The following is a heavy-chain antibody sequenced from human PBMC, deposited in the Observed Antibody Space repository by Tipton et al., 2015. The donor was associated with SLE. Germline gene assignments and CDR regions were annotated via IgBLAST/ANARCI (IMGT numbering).Heavy chain of an antibody. D-gene: IGHD3-10*01. CDR2: IYYSGST. J-gene: IGHJ4*02. V-gene: IGHV4-59*01. CDR3: ARDRGSGSYYNVGGLDY. Sequence: TLSLTCTVSGGSISSYYWSWIRQPPGKGLEWIGYIYYSGSTNYNPSLKGRVTISVDTSKNQFSLKLSSVTAADTAVYYCARDRGSGSYYNVGGLDYWGQGTLVTVSS. CDR1: GGSISSYY.